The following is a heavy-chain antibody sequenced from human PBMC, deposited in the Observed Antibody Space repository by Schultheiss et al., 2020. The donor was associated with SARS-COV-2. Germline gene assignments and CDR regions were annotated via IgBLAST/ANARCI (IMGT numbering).Heavy chain of an antibody. CDR3: ARDRGLWVMPGEIDP. V-gene: IGHV3-30*07. Sequence: GGSLRLSCAASGFTFSSYAMSWVRHAPGKGLEWVAVISSDGSYKYYADSVKGRFSNSRDNYKNTLYLQMNSLRAEDTAVYYCARDRGLWVMPGEIDPWGQGTLVTVSS. D-gene: IGHD3-16*01. J-gene: IGHJ5*02. CDR2: ISSDGSYK. CDR1: GFTFSSYA.